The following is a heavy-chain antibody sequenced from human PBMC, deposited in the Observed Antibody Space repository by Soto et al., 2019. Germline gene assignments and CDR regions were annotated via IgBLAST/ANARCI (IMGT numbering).Heavy chain of an antibody. J-gene: IGHJ4*02. CDR2: IYHSGST. CDR3: ARSIVGAKGPFDY. V-gene: IGHV4-4*02. CDR1: GCSISSNNF. Sequence: QVQLQESGPGLVKPSGTLYLTCAVSGCSISSNNFCSWGRQPPGKGLEWIGEIYHSGSTNYNPSLKSRVTVSVDKSKNQFSRKLSSVTAADTAVYYGARSIVGAKGPFDYWGQGTLVTVSS. D-gene: IGHD1-26*01.